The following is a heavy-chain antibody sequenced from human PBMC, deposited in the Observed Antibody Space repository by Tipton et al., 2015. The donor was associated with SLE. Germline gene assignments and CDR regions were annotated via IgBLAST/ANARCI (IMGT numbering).Heavy chain of an antibody. V-gene: IGHV4-38-2*02. D-gene: IGHD3-16*02. CDR3: AQAHLWGSYRYASDI. Sequence: TLSLTCTVSGYSISSGYYWGWIRQPPGKGLEYIGSIYHSGSTFYNPSLKSRVTISVDTSKNQFSLKLSSVTAADTAVYYCAQAHLWGSYRYASDIWGQGTMVTVPS. CDR1: GYSISSGYY. J-gene: IGHJ3*02. CDR2: IYHSGST.